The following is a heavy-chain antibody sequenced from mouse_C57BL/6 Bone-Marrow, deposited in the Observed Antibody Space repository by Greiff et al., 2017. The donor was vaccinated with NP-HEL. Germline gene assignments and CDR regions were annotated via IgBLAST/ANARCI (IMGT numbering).Heavy chain of an antibody. CDR1: GYTFTSYG. V-gene: IGHV1-81*01. CDR2: IYPRSGNT. J-gene: IGHJ2*01. CDR3: ARWGNCPYYFDY. Sequence: QVQLQQSGAELARPGASVKLSCKASGYTFTSYGISWVKQRTGQGLEWIGEIYPRSGNTYYNEKFKGKATLTADKSSSTAYMELRSLTSEDSAVYFCARWGNCPYYFDYWGQGTTLTVSS. D-gene: IGHD2-1*01.